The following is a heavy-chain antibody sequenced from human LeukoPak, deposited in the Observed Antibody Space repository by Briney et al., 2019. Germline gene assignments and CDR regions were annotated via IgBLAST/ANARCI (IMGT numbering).Heavy chain of an antibody. V-gene: IGHV6-1*01. Sequence: SQTLSLTCAISGDSVSSSSAAWNWIRQSPSRGLEWLGRTYYTSEWYSDYAVTVKGRITINPDTSKNQFSLQLNSVTPEDTAVYYCARLRFLRARDHENWSGLDYWGQGTLVTVSS. CDR1: GDSVSSSSAA. D-gene: IGHD1-1*01. CDR3: ARLRFLRARDHENWSGLDY. CDR2: TYYTSEWYS. J-gene: IGHJ4*02.